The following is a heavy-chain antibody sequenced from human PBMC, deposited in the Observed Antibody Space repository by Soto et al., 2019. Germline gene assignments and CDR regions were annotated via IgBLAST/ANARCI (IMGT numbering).Heavy chain of an antibody. V-gene: IGHV3-53*01. CDR3: ARERDGYNNYFDY. CDR1: GFTASSNY. Sequence: EVQLVESGGGLIQPGGSLRLSCAASGFTASSNYMSWVRQAPGKGLEWVSVIYSSGSTYYADSVKGRFTISRDNSKNTLYLQMNSLRAEDTAVYYCARERDGYNNYFDYWGQGTLVTVSS. J-gene: IGHJ4*02. CDR2: IYSSGST. D-gene: IGHD5-12*01.